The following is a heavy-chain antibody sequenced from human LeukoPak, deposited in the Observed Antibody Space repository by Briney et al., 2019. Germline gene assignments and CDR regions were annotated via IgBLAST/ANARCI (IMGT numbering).Heavy chain of an antibody. D-gene: IGHD6-19*01. CDR3: ARSSSGWYWAFDI. CDR2: IYPGDSDT. Sequence: GESLKISCKGSGYSFTSYWIGWVRQMPGKGLEWMGIIYPGDSDTRYSPSFQGQVTISADKSISTAYLQWSSLKASDTAMYYYARSSSGWYWAFDIWGQGTMVTVSS. J-gene: IGHJ3*02. CDR1: GYSFTSYW. V-gene: IGHV5-51*01.